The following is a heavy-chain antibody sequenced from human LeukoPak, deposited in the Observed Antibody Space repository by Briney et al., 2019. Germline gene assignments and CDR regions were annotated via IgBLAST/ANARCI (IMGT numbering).Heavy chain of an antibody. D-gene: IGHD3-16*01. J-gene: IGHJ4*02. V-gene: IGHV3-74*01. CDR1: GFTFSSSW. CDR3: AREFEATGFWALDY. Sequence: GGSLRLSCAASGFTFSSSWMHWVRQAPGKGLVWVSRINSDGSSTNYADSVKGRLTISRDNAKNTLYLHMNSLRAEDTAVYYCAREFEATGFWALDYWGQGTLVTASS. CDR2: INSDGSST.